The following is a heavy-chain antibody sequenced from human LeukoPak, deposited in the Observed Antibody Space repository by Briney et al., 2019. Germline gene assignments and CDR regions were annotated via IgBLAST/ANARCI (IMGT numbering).Heavy chain of an antibody. D-gene: IGHD3-10*01. Sequence: GGSLTLSCAASGFPFSSYTMNWVRQAPGKGLEWVSSISSSCIFIYYADPVKGRFPLSRDNAKDSLYLQINSLSAEDTAILYFARDYYGSGSYHDGWVKGTTVTISS. CDR1: GFPFSSYT. CDR3: ARDYYGSGSYHDG. J-gene: IGHJ6*04. CDR2: ISSSCIFI. V-gene: IGHV3-21*06.